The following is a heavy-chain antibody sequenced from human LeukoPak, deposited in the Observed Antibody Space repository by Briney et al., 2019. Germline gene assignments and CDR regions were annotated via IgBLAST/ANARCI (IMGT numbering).Heavy chain of an antibody. CDR1: GFTFSSYG. V-gene: IGHV3-33*01. CDR3: AREGVAAAGYYYGMDV. CDR2: IWYDGGNK. Sequence: GRSLRLSCAASGFTFSSYGMHWVRQAPGKGLEWVAVIWYDGGNKYYADSVKGRFTISSDNSKNTLYLQMNSLRAEDTAVYYCAREGVAAAGYYYGMDVWGKGTTVTVSS. J-gene: IGHJ6*04. D-gene: IGHD6-13*01.